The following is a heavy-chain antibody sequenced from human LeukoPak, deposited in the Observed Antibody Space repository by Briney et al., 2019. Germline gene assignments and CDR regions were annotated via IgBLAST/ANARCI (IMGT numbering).Heavy chain of an antibody. V-gene: IGHV3-30*02. CDR1: GFTFSSYG. D-gene: IGHD5-24*01. J-gene: IGHJ4*02. CDR3: ARGSRDGYRGGY. CDR2: IRYDGSNK. Sequence: GGSLRLSCAASGFTFSSYGMHWVRQAPGKGLEWVAFIRYDGSNKYYADSVKGRFTISRDNAKNSLYLQMNSLRAEDTAVYYCARGSRDGYRGGYWGQGTLVTVSS.